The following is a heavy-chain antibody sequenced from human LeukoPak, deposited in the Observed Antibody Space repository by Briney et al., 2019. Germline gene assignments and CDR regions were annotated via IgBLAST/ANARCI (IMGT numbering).Heavy chain of an antibody. D-gene: IGHD3-3*01. J-gene: IGHJ4*02. CDR3: AKNSEFLEWLLPFDY. CDR2: ISGSGGST. V-gene: IGHV3-23*01. Sequence: PGGSLRLSCAASGFTFSSYAMSWVRQAPGKGLEWVSAISGSGGSTYCADSVKGRFTISRDNSKNTLYLQMNSLRAEDTAVYYCAKNSEFLEWLLPFDYWGQGTLVTVSS. CDR1: GFTFSSYA.